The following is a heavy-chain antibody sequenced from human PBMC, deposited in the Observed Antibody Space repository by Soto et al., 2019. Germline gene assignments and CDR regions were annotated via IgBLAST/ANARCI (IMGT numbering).Heavy chain of an antibody. V-gene: IGHV1-46*01. D-gene: IGHD4-17*01. CDR2: INPSGGST. J-gene: IGHJ5*02. CDR1: GYTFTSYY. Sequence: GASVKVSCKASGYTFTSYYMHWVRQAPGQGLEWAGIINPSGGSTSYAQKFQGRVTMTRDTSTSTVYMELSSLRSEDTAVYYCARDPHNGDYHPWGQGTLVTVSS. CDR3: ARDPHNGDYHP.